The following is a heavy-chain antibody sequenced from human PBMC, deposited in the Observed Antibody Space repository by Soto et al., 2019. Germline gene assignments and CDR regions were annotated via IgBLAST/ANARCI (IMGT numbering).Heavy chain of an antibody. J-gene: IGHJ5*02. D-gene: IGHD4-17*01. CDR3: ARHPDYGDYWFDP. CDR1: GGSISSYY. V-gene: IGHV4-59*08. CDR2: IYYSGST. Sequence: SETLSLTCTVSGGSISSYYWSWIRQPPGKGLEWIGYIYYSGSTNYNPSLKSRVTISVDTSKNQFSLKLSSVTAADTAVYYCARHPDYGDYWFDPWGQGTLVTVSS.